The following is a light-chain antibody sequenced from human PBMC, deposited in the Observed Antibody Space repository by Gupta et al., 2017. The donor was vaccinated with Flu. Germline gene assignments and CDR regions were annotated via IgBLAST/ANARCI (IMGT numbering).Light chain of an antibody. CDR1: TSDVGGYDY. CDR2: DVI. V-gene: IGLV2-11*01. J-gene: IGLJ1*01. CDR3: CSYAGSYTFV. Sequence: VTISCTGTTSDVGGYDYVSWYQRHPGKAPKLLIYDVIKRPAGVPDRFSGSQAGNTASLTISGLQPEEEADYYCCSYAGSYTFVFGTGTKVTVL.